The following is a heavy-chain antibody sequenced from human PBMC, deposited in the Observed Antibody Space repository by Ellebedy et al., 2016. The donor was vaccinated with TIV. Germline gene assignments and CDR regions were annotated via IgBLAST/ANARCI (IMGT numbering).Heavy chain of an antibody. CDR3: TREYRWSGGFYSDY. CDR1: GFTFSSYW. Sequence: GGSLRLSXAASGFTFSSYWMSWVRQAPGKGLEWVANIKHDGSDKYYVDSVKGRFTISRDNAKNSLYLQMNSLRVEDTAVYYCTREYRWSGGFYSDYWGQGTLVTVSS. D-gene: IGHD3-3*01. CDR2: IKHDGSDK. J-gene: IGHJ4*02. V-gene: IGHV3-7*01.